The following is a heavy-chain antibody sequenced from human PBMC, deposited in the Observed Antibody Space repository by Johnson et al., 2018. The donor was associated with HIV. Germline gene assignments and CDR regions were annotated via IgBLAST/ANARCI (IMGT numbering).Heavy chain of an antibody. D-gene: IGHD1-26*01. CDR3: ARDTLAWGLLPPIGAFDI. CDR2: IKQDGSEK. V-gene: IGHV3-7*05. J-gene: IGHJ3*02. Sequence: VQLVESGGGLVQPGRSLRLSCTASGFTFSRYWMSWVRQAPGKGLEWVANIKQDGSEKYYVGSLEGRFTISRDNAKTSVYLQMNSLRAEDTAVYYCARDTLAWGLLPPIGAFDIWGQGTMVTVSS. CDR1: GFTFSRYW.